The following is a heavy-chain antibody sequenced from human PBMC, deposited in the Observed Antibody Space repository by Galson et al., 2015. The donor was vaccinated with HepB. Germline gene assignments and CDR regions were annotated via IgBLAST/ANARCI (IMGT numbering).Heavy chain of an antibody. J-gene: IGHJ4*02. Sequence: SLRLSCAASGFIFSRHGIHWVRQAPGKGLECVAMIWHDGSNQLYADSVKGRFTISRDNSKNTLYLQMNSLRAEDTAVYYCVRMGDLSGYSSCWGQGTLVTVSS. CDR2: IWHDGSNQ. D-gene: IGHD3-22*01. V-gene: IGHV3-33*01. CDR1: GFIFSRHG. CDR3: VRMGDLSGYSSC.